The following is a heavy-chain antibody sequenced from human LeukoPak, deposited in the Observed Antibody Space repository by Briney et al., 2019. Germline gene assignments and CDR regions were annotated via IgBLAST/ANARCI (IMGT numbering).Heavy chain of an antibody. Sequence: PSETLSLTCAVYGASFSGYYWSWIRQPPGKGLEWIGEINHSGSTNYNPSLKSRVTISVDTSKNQFSLKLSSVTAADTAVYYCARGLGFDPWGQGTLVTVSS. CDR1: GASFSGYY. V-gene: IGHV4-34*01. J-gene: IGHJ5*02. CDR3: ARGLGFDP. CDR2: INHSGST.